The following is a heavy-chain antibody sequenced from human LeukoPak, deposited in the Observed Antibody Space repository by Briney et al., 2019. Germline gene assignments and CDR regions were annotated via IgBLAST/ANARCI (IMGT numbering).Heavy chain of an antibody. V-gene: IGHV1-46*01. J-gene: IGHJ4*02. Sequence: ASVKVSCKASGYTFTSYYMHWVRQAPGQGLEWMGIINPSGGSTSYAQKFQGRVTMTRDTSTSTVYMELSSLRSDDTAVYYCARDEYCSNGVCYGPFDYWGQGTLVTVSS. D-gene: IGHD2-8*01. CDR3: ARDEYCSNGVCYGPFDY. CDR2: INPSGGST. CDR1: GYTFTSYY.